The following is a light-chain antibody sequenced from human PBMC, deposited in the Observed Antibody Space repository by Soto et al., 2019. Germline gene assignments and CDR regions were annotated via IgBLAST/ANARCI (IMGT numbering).Light chain of an antibody. Sequence: QSALTQPASVSGSPGQSITISCTGTSSDVGGYNYVSWYQQHPGKAPKLMIYDVSIQPSGVSDRFSGSKSGNTASLTISGLQAEDEADYYCSSYTVSGTIFGGGTKVTVL. CDR3: SSYTVSGTI. CDR1: SSDVGGYNY. J-gene: IGLJ2*01. CDR2: DVS. V-gene: IGLV2-14*03.